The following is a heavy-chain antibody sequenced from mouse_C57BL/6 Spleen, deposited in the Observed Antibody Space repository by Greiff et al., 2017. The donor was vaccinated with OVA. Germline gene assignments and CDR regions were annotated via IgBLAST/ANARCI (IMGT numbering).Heavy chain of an antibody. CDR2: INPSNGGT. Sequence: VQLQQPGTELVKPGASVKLSCKASGYTFTSYWMHWVKQRPGQGLEWIGNINPSNGGTNSNEKFKSKATLTVDKSSSTAYMQLSSLTSEDSAVYYFARSYYYGSGYYFDYWGQGTTLTVSS. D-gene: IGHD1-1*01. CDR1: GYTFTSYW. CDR3: ARSYYYGSGYYFDY. J-gene: IGHJ2*01. V-gene: IGHV1-53*01.